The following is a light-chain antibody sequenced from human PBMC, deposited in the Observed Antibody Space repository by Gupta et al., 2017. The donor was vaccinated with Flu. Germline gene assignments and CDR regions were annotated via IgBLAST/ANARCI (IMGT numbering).Light chain of an antibody. CDR2: AAS. V-gene: IGKV1-17*01. CDR3: PQQNSYPST. Sequence: IQLTQSPSSLSASVGDRVTITCRASQGIRNDLGWYQQKTGKAPKRLSYAASRLESGVPSRFSGSGSGTEFTLTISSRQAEDFAAYYWPQQNSYPSTFGQGTKVEIK. J-gene: IGKJ1*01. CDR1: QGIRND.